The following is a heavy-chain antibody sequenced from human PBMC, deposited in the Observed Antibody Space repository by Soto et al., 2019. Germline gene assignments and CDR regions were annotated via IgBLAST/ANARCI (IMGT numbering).Heavy chain of an antibody. CDR3: TRGGAIVVVTAQFDL. J-gene: IGHJ5*02. Sequence: QVQLVQSGAEVKKPGASVKVSCKASGYIFTNYYIHWVRQAPGEGLEWMGTINAGGGYTTYAQRFLGRVRMTRDTSTSTVSMELSSLRSEDTALYYCTRGGAIVVVTAQFDLWGQGTLVTVTS. CDR1: GYIFTNYY. CDR2: INAGGGYT. D-gene: IGHD2-21*02. V-gene: IGHV1-46*03.